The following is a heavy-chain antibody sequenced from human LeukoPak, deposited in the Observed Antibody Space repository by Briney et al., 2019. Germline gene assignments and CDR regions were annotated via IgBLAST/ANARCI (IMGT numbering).Heavy chain of an antibody. Sequence: SETLSLTCAVYGGSFSGYYWSWIRQPPGKGLEWIGEINHSGSTNYNPSLKSRVTISVDTSKNQFSLKLSSVTAADTAVYYCARLYLPYTSAWYGSAFDIWGQGTMVTVSS. CDR2: INHSGST. D-gene: IGHD6-13*01. CDR1: GGSFSGYY. J-gene: IGHJ3*02. V-gene: IGHV4-34*01. CDR3: ARLYLPYTSAWYGSAFDI.